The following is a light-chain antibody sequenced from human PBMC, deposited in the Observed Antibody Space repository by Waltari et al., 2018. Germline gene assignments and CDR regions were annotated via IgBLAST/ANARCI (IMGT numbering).Light chain of an antibody. CDR3: QTGGHGTWV. V-gene: IGLV4-69*01. Sequence: QLVLTQSPSASASLGASVKLPCTLSSGHSSTVIAWLQHRPEKGPRYLMKVNSDGSHSKGDEIPDRFSGSSSGAERYLTISNLQSEDEADYFCQTGGHGTWVFGGGTTLTVL. CDR1: SGHSSTV. CDR2: VNSDGSH. J-gene: IGLJ3*02.